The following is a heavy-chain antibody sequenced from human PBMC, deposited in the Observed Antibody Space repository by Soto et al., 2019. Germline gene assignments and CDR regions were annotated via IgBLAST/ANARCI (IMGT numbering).Heavy chain of an antibody. CDR1: GYTLTSYD. V-gene: IGHV1-8*01. D-gene: IGHD6-19*01. Sequence: GASVKVSCKASGYTLTSYDINWVRQATGQGLEWMGWMNPNSGNTGYAQKFQGRVTMTRNTSISTAYMELSSLRSEDTAVYYCARGLRIAVAAPWYYYGMDVWGQGTTVTVSS. CDR2: MNPNSGNT. J-gene: IGHJ6*02. CDR3: ARGLRIAVAAPWYYYGMDV.